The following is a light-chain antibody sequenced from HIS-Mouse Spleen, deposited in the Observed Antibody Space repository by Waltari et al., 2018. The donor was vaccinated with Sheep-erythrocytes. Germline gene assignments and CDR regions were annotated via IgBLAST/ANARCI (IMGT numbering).Light chain of an antibody. CDR3: SSYTSSSTGV. V-gene: IGLV2-14*01. CDR2: EVS. Sequence: QSALTQPASVSGSPGQSITISCTGTSRYVGGYNYFSWYQQHPGKAPKLMIYEVSNRPSGVSNRFSGSKSGNTASLTISGLQAEDEADYYCSSYTSSSTGVFGGGTKLTVL. CDR1: SRYVGGYNY. J-gene: IGLJ2*01.